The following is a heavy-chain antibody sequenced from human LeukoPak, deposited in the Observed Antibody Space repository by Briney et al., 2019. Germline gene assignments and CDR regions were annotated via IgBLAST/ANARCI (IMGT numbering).Heavy chain of an antibody. Sequence: GGSLRLSCAASGFTFSSYWMSWVRQAPGKGLEWVANIKQDGSEKYYVDSVKGRFTISRDNAKNSLYLQMNSLRAEDTAVYYXXXXXXXXXXSSGYSSLSAFDIWGQGTMVTVSS. V-gene: IGHV3-7*01. CDR1: GFTFSSYW. D-gene: IGHD3-22*01. J-gene: IGHJ3*02. CDR3: XXXXXXXXXSSGYSSLSAFDI. CDR2: IKQDGSEK.